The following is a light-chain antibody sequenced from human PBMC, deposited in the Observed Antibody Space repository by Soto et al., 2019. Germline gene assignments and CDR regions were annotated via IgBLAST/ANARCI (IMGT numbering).Light chain of an antibody. CDR2: LNSDGSH. Sequence: QAVLTQSPSAXXXXXXXXXXXCTLSSGHSSYAIAWHQQQPEKGPRYLMKLNSDGSHSKGDGIPDRFSGSSSGAERYLTISSLQSEDEADYYCQTWGTGAVVFGGGTKLTVL. CDR1: SGHSSYA. J-gene: IGLJ2*01. V-gene: IGLV4-69*01. CDR3: QTWGTGAVV.